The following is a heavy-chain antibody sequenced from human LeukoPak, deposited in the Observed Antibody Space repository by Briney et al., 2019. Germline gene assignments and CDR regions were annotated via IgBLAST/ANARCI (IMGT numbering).Heavy chain of an antibody. V-gene: IGHV3-23*01. CDR1: GFTFSSYA. CDR3: ARSYSSSRGTFDY. J-gene: IGHJ4*02. D-gene: IGHD6-6*01. CDR2: IGCSGCST. Sequence: PGGSLRLSCAASGFTFSSYAMIGVRNAPGKGLEWVSVIGCSGCSTYYADSVKGRFTVSGENYKNTLYLQMNTLSAEDTAVYYCARSYSSSRGTFDYWGQGTLVTVSS.